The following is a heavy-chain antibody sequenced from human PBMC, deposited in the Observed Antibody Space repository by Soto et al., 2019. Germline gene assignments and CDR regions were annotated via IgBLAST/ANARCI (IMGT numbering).Heavy chain of an antibody. J-gene: IGHJ6*02. D-gene: IGHD6-6*01. CDR2: IYYSGST. CDR1: GGSISSGGYY. Sequence: QVQLQESGPGLVKPSQTLSLTCTVSGGSISSGGYYWSWIRQHPGKGLEWLGYIYYSGSTYYNPSLRSGVTISVDTSKNQFSLKLGCGTAADTAVYYCARGGGSSANYYYGMDVWGQGTTVTVSS. V-gene: IGHV4-31*03. CDR3: ARGGGSSANYYYGMDV.